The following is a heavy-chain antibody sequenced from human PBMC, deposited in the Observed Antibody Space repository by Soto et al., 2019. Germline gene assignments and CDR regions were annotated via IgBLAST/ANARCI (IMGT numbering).Heavy chain of an antibody. CDR1: GYRFTSHG. V-gene: IGHV1-18*01. J-gene: IGHJ4*02. CDR2: INTYNGNT. CDR3: ARDQFIAAAEADY. Sequence: QVQLVQSGPEVKKPGASVKVSCKASGYRFTSHGISWVRQAPGQGLEWMGWINTYNGNTNYAQKFQGRVTMTTDTSTSTAYMELRSLTSDDAAVYYCARDQFIAAAEADYWGQGALVNVSS. D-gene: IGHD6-13*01.